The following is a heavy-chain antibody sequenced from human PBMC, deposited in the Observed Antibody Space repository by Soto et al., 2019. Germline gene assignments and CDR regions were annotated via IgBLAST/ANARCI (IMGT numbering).Heavy chain of an antibody. CDR3: AKEAAIAADWFDP. CDR2: ISYDGSNK. V-gene: IGHV3-30*18. Sequence: PGGSLRLSCAASGFTFSSYGMHWVRQAPGKGLEWVAVISYDGSNKYYADSVKGRFTISRDNSKNTLYLQMNSLRAEDTAVYYCAKEAAIAADWFDPWGQGTLVTVSS. CDR1: GFTFSSYG. D-gene: IGHD6-13*01. J-gene: IGHJ5*02.